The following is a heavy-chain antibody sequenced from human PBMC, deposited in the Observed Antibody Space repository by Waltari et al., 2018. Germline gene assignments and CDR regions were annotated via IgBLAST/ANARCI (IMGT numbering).Heavy chain of an antibody. Sequence: EVQLVESGGGLVQPGGSLRLSCAASGFTFSYHWMTWVRQAPGRGREWVVNREEDGSVKYYADSVKGRFTISRDNAKNSLYLQMHSLRADDTAVYYCARDPGRLGSFIEYWGLGTLVTVS. V-gene: IGHV3-7*01. CDR1: GFTFSYHW. CDR3: ARDPGRLGSFIEY. CDR2: REEDGSVK. D-gene: IGHD3-10*01. J-gene: IGHJ4*02.